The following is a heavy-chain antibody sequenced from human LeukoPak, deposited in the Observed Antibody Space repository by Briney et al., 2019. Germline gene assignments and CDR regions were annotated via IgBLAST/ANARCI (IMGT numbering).Heavy chain of an antibody. CDR2: IYYSGST. Sequence: SETLSLTCTVSGGSISSYYWSWIRRPPGKGLEWIGYIYYSGSTNYNPSLKSRVTISMDTSKNQFSLKLSSVAAADTAVYYCARSPYYMDVWGKGTTVTVSS. CDR3: ARSPYYMDV. V-gene: IGHV4-59*01. J-gene: IGHJ6*03. CDR1: GGSISSYY.